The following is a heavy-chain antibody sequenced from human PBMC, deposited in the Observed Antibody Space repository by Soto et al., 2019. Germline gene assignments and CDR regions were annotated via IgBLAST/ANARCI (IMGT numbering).Heavy chain of an antibody. D-gene: IGHD3-16*02. J-gene: IGHJ4*02. CDR2: ISYDGSEK. V-gene: IGHV3-30*18. CDR1: GFTFSHYA. CDR3: AKVHLANSYGYFFDY. Sequence: GGSLRLSCAASGFTFSHYAIHWVRRAPGKGLKWVAVISYDGSEKSYAGSVKGRFTISRDDSKNTVFLQMNSLRPEDTAVYFCAKVHLANSYGYFFDYWGQGTLVTVSS.